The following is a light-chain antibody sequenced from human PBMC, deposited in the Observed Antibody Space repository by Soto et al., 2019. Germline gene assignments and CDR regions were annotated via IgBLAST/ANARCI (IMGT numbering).Light chain of an antibody. J-gene: IGKJ1*01. CDR2: DAS. CDR3: QQRSNWPEWT. CDR1: QSVSSY. Sequence: EIVLTQSPATLSLSPGERATLSCRASQSVSSYLAWYQQKPGQAPRLLIYDASNRATGIPARFSGSGSVTDFTLTTSSLEHEDFAVYYCQQRSNWPEWTFGQGTKVEIK. V-gene: IGKV3-11*01.